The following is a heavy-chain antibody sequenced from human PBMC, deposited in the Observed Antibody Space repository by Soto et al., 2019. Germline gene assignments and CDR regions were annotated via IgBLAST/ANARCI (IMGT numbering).Heavy chain of an antibody. Sequence: GGSLRLSCAASGFTFSSFHMNWVRQAPGRGLEWVAYITSSSDTIYYSDSVKGRFTISRDNGKNSLFLQMNSLRDEDTAVYYCARVVVVIPPGHYYVMDVWGQGTTVTVYS. CDR2: ITSSSDTI. D-gene: IGHD3-22*01. J-gene: IGHJ6*02. CDR3: ARVVVVIPPGHYYVMDV. V-gene: IGHV3-48*02. CDR1: GFTFSSFH.